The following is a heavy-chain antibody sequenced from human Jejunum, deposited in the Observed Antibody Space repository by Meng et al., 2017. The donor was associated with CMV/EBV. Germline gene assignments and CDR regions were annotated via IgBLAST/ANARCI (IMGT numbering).Heavy chain of an antibody. V-gene: IGHV3-30*04. CDR1: FTFSSFA. CDR2: ISDDGENK. D-gene: IGHD6-19*01. Sequence: FTFSSFAMHWVRQAPGKGLEWVAAISDDGENKYHADSVKGRFTISRDNSKNTLYLQMSSLRADDTAVYYCATEPGYSSGWYSDYWGQGTLVTVSS. CDR3: ATEPGYSSGWYSDY. J-gene: IGHJ4*02.